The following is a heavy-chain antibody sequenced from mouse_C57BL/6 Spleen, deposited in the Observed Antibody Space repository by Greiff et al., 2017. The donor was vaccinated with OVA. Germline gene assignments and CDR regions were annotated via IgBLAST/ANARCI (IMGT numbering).Heavy chain of an antibody. V-gene: IGHV1-69*01. Sequence: VQLQQPGAELVMPGASVKLSCKASGYTFTSYWMHWVKQRPGQGLEWIGEIDPSDSYTHYNQKFKGKSTLTVDKSSSTAYMQLSSLTSEDSAVYYCARGYDGYPFAYWGQGTLVTVSA. J-gene: IGHJ3*01. CDR1: GYTFTSYW. CDR2: IDPSDSYT. CDR3: ARGYDGYPFAY. D-gene: IGHD2-3*01.